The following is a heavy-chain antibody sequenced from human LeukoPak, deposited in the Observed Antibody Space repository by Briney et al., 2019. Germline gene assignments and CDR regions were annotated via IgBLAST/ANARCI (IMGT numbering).Heavy chain of an antibody. Sequence: GALRLSCAASGFTFSTFAMIWVRQPPGKGLEWVSSIFPSGGEIHYADSVRGRFTISRDNSKSTLSLQMNSLRAEDTAIYYCATYRQVLLPFESWGQGTLVTVSS. J-gene: IGHJ4*02. CDR1: GFTFSTFA. D-gene: IGHD2-8*02. CDR2: IFPSGGEI. V-gene: IGHV3-23*01. CDR3: ATYRQVLLPFES.